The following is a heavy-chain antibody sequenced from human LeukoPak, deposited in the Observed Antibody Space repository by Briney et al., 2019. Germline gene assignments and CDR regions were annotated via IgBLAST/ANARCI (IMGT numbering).Heavy chain of an antibody. CDR2: INSDGSIT. CDR3: VREYCGGDCYTDY. CDR1: GFTFSIYW. D-gene: IGHD2-21*02. V-gene: IGHV3-74*01. J-gene: IGHJ4*02. Sequence: GGPLRLSCAASGFTFSIYWMHWVRQVPGKGLVWVSRINSDGSITNYADSVKGRFTISRDNAKNTLYLQMNSLRAEDTAVYYCVREYCGGDCYTDYWGQGTLVTVSS.